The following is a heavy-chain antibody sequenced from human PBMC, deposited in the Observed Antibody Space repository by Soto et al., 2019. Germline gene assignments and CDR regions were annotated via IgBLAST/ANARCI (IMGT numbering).Heavy chain of an antibody. CDR2: IYYSGNT. V-gene: IGHV4-39*01. Sequence: SETLSLTCTVSGGSISSSSYYWGWIRQPPGKGLEWIGNIYYSGNTYYNPSLKSRVTISVDTSKIQFSLRLTSVTAADTAVYYCARLTTTFSYYHYYMDVWGKGTTVTVSS. CDR3: ARLTTTFSYYHYYMDV. D-gene: IGHD1-1*01. J-gene: IGHJ6*03. CDR1: GGSISSSSYY.